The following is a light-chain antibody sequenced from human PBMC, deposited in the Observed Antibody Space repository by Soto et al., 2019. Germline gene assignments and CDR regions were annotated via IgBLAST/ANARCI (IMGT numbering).Light chain of an antibody. V-gene: IGKV1-27*01. Sequence: DIQMTQSPSSLSASVGDRVTITCRASQDISTSLAWYRQKPGKVPNLLIYGASTLQSGVPSRFSGSGSGTDFTLTITSLQPEDVATYYCQKYKSAPYTFGPGTKVDIK. J-gene: IGKJ3*01. CDR1: QDISTS. CDR3: QKYKSAPYT. CDR2: GAS.